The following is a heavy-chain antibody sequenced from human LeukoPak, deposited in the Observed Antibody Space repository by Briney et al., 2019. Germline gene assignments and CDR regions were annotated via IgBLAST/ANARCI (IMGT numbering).Heavy chain of an antibody. CDR2: ISSSSTII. V-gene: IGHV3-48*02. CDR1: GFTFSHYS. CDR3: ARWFTSGRGFFDY. Sequence: AGGSLRLSCAASGFTFSHYSMNWVRQAPGKGLEWVSYISSSSTIIYYADSVKGRFTISRDNAKNSLYLQMNSPRDEDTAVYYCARWFTSGRGFFDYWGQGILVTVSS. J-gene: IGHJ4*02. D-gene: IGHD6-19*01.